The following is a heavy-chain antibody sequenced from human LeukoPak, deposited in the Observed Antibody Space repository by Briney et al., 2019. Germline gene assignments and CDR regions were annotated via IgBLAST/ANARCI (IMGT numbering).Heavy chain of an antibody. Sequence: GGSLRLSCAASEFTFSDYYMSWIRQAPGKGLERVSYISYSGDTINYADSVKGRFTVSRDNAKNSLYLQMNSLRAEDTAEYYCARLGIITAAGSNDYWGQGTLVTVSS. CDR1: EFTFSDYY. V-gene: IGHV3-11*01. CDR2: ISYSGDTI. J-gene: IGHJ4*02. D-gene: IGHD6-13*01. CDR3: ARLGIITAAGSNDY.